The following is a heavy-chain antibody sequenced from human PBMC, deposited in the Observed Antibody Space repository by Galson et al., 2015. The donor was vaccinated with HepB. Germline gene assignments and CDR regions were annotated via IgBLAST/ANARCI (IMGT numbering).Heavy chain of an antibody. J-gene: IGHJ6*02. CDR1: GFTFSSYA. D-gene: IGHD2-2*01. V-gene: IGHV3-30*04. CDR3: ARDRPEGARDYYYYYGMDV. CDR2: ISYDGSNK. Sequence: SLRLSCAASGFTFSSYAMHWVRQAPGKGLEWVAVISYDGSNKYYADSVKGRFTISRDNSKNTLYLQMNSLRAEDTAVYYCARDRPEGARDYYYYYGMDVWGQGTTVTVSS.